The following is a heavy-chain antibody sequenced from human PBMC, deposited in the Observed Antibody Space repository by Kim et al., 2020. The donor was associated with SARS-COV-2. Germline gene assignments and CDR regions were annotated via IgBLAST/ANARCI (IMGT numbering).Heavy chain of an antibody. CDR3: ARDSGGYCSSTSCLNYGMDV. J-gene: IGHJ6*02. CDR2: INAGKGNT. D-gene: IGHD2-2*01. CDR1: GYSFSSDA. Sequence: ASVKVSCKASGYSFSSDAIHWVRQAPGQRLEWMGWINAGKGNTKYSQKFQARVTFTRDTSANTAYMELSSRRSEDTAVYFCARDSGGYCSSTSCLNYGMDVWGQGPAVPVSS. V-gene: IGHV1-3*01.